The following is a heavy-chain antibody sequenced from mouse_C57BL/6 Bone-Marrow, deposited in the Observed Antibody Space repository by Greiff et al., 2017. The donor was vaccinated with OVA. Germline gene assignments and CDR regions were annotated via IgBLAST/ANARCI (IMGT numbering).Heavy chain of an antibody. J-gene: IGHJ4*01. CDR1: GFTFSSYA. V-gene: IGHV5-4*01. Sequence: EVQRVESGGGLVKPGGSLKLSCAASGFTFSSYAMSWVRQTPEKRLEWVATISDGGSYTYYPDNVKGRFTISRDNAKNNLYLQMSLLTSSATALYYCARDEPFLPTVVAHSALACWGHGTSVTVSS. CDR2: ISDGGSYT. CDR3: ARDEPFLPTVVAHSALAC. D-gene: IGHD1-1*01.